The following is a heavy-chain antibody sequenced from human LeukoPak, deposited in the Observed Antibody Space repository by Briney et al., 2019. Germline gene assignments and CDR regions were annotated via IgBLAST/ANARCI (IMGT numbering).Heavy chain of an antibody. CDR2: MNPNSGNT. D-gene: IGHD3-10*01. CDR1: GYTFTSYD. CDR3: ARASPNYYGSGSYYYYFDY. Sequence: ASVKVSCKASGYTFTSYDINWVRQATGQGLEWMGWMNPNSGNTGYAQKFQGRVTMTRNTSISTAYMELSSLRSEDTAVYYRARASPNYYGSGSYYYYFDYWGQGTLVTVSS. J-gene: IGHJ4*02. V-gene: IGHV1-8*01.